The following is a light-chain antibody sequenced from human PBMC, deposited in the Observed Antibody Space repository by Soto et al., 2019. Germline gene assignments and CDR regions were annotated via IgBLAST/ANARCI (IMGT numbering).Light chain of an antibody. CDR3: QQRSNWT. Sequence: EIVLTQSPATLSLSPGERATLSCWASQSVSSYLAWYQQKPGQAPRLLIYDASNRATGIPARFSGSGSGTDFTLTISSLEPEDFAVYYCQQRSNWTFGQGTKVEIK. J-gene: IGKJ1*01. V-gene: IGKV3-11*01. CDR2: DAS. CDR1: QSVSSY.